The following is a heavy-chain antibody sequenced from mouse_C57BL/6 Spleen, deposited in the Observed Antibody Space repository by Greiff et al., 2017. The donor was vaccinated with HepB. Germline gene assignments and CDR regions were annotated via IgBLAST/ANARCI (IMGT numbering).Heavy chain of an antibody. CDR1: GFNIKDYY. D-gene: IGHD1-1*01. CDR2: IDPEDGET. Sequence: EVKLQESGAELVKPGASVKLSCTASGFNIKDYYMHWVKQRTEQGLEWIGRIDPEDGETKYAPEFQGKATITADTSSNTAYLQLSSLTSEDTAVYYCARERDNYYGSSPAGFAYWGQGTLVTVSA. CDR3: ARERDNYYGSSPAGFAY. V-gene: IGHV14-2*01. J-gene: IGHJ3*01.